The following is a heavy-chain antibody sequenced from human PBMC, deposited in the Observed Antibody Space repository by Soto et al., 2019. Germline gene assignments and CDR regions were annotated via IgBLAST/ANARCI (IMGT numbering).Heavy chain of an antibody. CDR3: AKDAGQDEGAFDI. V-gene: IGHV3-30*18. CDR2: ISYDGSNK. CDR1: GFTFSSYG. J-gene: IGHJ3*02. Sequence: QVQLVESGGGVVQPGRSLRLSCAASGFTFSSYGMHWVRQAPGKGLEWVAVISYDGSNKYYADSVKGRFTISRDNSKNTLYLQMNSLRAEDTAVYYCAKDAGQDEGAFDIWGQGTMVTVSS.